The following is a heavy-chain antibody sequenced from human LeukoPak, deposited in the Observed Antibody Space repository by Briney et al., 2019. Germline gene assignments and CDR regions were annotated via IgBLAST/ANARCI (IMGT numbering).Heavy chain of an antibody. Sequence: GGSLRLSCAASGFIFNNYAMHWVRQAPGKGLEWVALISSDGSKKSYADSVKGRFTISRDNAKNTLYLQMDSLKTEDTAVYYCTGNYYGSGSYADFDYWGQGTLVTVSS. J-gene: IGHJ4*02. D-gene: IGHD3-10*01. V-gene: IGHV3-30*04. CDR3: TGNYYGSGSYADFDY. CDR2: ISSDGSKK. CDR1: GFIFNNYA.